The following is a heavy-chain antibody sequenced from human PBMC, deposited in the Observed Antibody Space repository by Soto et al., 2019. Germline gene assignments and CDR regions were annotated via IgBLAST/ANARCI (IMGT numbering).Heavy chain of an antibody. J-gene: IGHJ6*02. CDR1: RYTFTSYY. Sequence: ASVKVSCKASRYTFTSYYMHWVRQAPGQGLEWMGIINPSGGSTSYAQKFQGRVTMTRDTSTSTVYMELSSLRSEDTAVYYCARALRITIFGVVPYYYGMDVWGQGTTVTVSS. CDR2: INPSGGST. V-gene: IGHV1-46*01. D-gene: IGHD3-3*01. CDR3: ARALRITIFGVVPYYYGMDV.